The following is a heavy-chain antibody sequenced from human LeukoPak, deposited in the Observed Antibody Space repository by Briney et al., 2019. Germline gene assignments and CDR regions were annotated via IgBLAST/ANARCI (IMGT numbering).Heavy chain of an antibody. V-gene: IGHV1-69*06. CDR3: ASGNIVVVPALYGMDV. CDR1: GGTFSSYA. CDR2: IIPIFGTA. Sequence: SVKVSCKASGGTFSSYAISWVRQAPGQGLEWMGGIIPIFGTANYAQKFQGRVTITADKSTSTAYMELSSLRSEDTAVYYRASGNIVVVPALYGMDVWGKGTTVTVSS. D-gene: IGHD2-2*01. J-gene: IGHJ6*04.